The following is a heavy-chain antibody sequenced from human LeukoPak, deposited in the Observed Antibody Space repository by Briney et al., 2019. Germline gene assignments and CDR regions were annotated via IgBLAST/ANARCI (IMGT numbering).Heavy chain of an antibody. D-gene: IGHD3-16*01. CDR2: IYYSGST. J-gene: IGHJ5*02. CDR3: ARDGTRKDYDYVWGSSVYNWFDP. CDR1: GGSISSSSYY. V-gene: IGHV4-39*07. Sequence: SETLSLTCTVSGGSISSSSYYWGWIRQPPGKGLEWIGSIYYSGSTYYNPSLKSRVTISVDTSKNQFSLKLSSVTAADTAVYYCARDGTRKDYDYVWGSSVYNWFDPRGQGTLVTVSS.